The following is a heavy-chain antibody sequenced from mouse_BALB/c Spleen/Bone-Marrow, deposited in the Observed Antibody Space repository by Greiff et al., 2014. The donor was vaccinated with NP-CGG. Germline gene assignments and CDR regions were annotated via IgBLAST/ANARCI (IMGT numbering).Heavy chain of an antibody. CDR2: IYPGDGDT. Sequence: LVESGAELARPGASVKLSCKASAYTFTSYWMQWVKQRPGQGLEWIGAIYPGDGDTRYTQKFKGKATLTADKSSSTAYMQLSSLASEDSAVYYCARGYYYGSTYGWYFDVWGAGTTVTASS. CDR1: AYTFTSYW. CDR3: ARGYYYGSTYGWYFDV. D-gene: IGHD1-1*01. J-gene: IGHJ1*01. V-gene: IGHV1-87*01.